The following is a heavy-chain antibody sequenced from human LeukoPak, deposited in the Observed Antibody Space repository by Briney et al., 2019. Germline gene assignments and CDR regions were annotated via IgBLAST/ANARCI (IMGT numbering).Heavy chain of an antibody. V-gene: IGHV4-59*08. CDR3: ARHEKLGQFDY. CDR1: SGPISRYY. J-gene: IGHJ4*02. CDR2: VYYCGSA. D-gene: IGHD3-10*01. Sequence: SETLSLTCTVSSGPISRYYWSWIRQPPGKGLEGIGYVYYCGSANYNPSLKSRVTISVDTSKNQLSLKLSSVTAADTAVYYCARHEKLGQFDYWGQGTLVTVSS.